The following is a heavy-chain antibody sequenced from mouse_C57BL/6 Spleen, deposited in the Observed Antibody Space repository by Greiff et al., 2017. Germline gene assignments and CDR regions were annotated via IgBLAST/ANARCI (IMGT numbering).Heavy chain of an antibody. V-gene: IGHV1-39*01. CDR2: INPNYGTT. CDR3: ARERDYGNYGGAMDY. J-gene: IGHJ4*01. CDR1: GYSFTDYN. D-gene: IGHD2-1*01. Sequence: EVQLVESGPELVKPGASVKISCKASGYSFTDYNMNWVKQSNGKSLEWIGVINPNYGTTSYNQKFKGKATLTVDQSSSTAYMQLNSLTSEDSAVYYCARERDYGNYGGAMDYWGQGTSVTVSS.